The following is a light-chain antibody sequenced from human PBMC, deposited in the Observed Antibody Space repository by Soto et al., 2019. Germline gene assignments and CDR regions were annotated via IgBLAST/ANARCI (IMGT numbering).Light chain of an antibody. Sequence: QSVLTQPASVSGSPGQSITISCTGTSSDVGGYNYFSWYQQYPGKAPKLMIYEVSNRPSGVSNRFSGSKSGNTASLTISGLQAEDEADYYCTSYIRSSTLDYVFGTGTKVTVL. J-gene: IGLJ1*01. V-gene: IGLV2-14*01. CDR3: TSYIRSSTLDYV. CDR2: EVS. CDR1: SSDVGGYNY.